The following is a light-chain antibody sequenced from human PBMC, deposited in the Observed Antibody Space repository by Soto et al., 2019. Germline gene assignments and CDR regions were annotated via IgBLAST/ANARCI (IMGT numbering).Light chain of an antibody. J-gene: IGKJ2*01. CDR1: QSVRNN. V-gene: IGKV3-15*01. CDR3: QQYNNWPPLYT. Sequence: EIVMTQSPATLSVSPGERATLSCRASQSVRNNLAWYQQKPGKAPRLLIYDASTRATGIPARFSGSGSGTEFTLTITSLQSEDFAIYSCQQYNNWPPLYTFGQGTKLEIK. CDR2: DAS.